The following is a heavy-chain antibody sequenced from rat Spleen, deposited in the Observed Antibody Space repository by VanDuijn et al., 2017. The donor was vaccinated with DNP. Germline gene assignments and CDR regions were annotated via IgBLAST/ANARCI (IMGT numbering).Heavy chain of an antibody. Sequence: EVQLVESGGGLVQPGRSMKLSCAASGFTFSNYDMAWVRQAPKKGLEWVATISYAGSSTYYRDSVKGRFTISRDNAKSTLYLQRDSLRSEDTATYYCARSVYYGLSHYFDYWGQGVMVTVSS. CDR3: ARSVYYGLSHYFDY. CDR2: ISYAGSST. J-gene: IGHJ2*01. D-gene: IGHD1-6*01. CDR1: GFTFSNYD. V-gene: IGHV5-7*01.